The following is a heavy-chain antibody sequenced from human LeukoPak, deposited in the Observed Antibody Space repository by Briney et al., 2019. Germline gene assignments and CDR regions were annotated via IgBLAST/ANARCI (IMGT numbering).Heavy chain of an antibody. Sequence: GGSLRLSCSASGFTFSSYSMHWVRQAPGKGLEWVAVISYDGSNKYYADSVKGRFTISRDTSKNTLYLQMNSLRAEDTAVYYCARDNSGRYYFDSWGQGTLVTVSS. CDR2: ISYDGSNK. D-gene: IGHD6-19*01. CDR1: GFTFSSYS. CDR3: ARDNSGRYYFDS. V-gene: IGHV3-30*01. J-gene: IGHJ4*02.